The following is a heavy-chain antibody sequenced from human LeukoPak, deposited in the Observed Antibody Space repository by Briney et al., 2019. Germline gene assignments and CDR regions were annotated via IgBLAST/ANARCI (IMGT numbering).Heavy chain of an antibody. CDR2: INREGSGT. V-gene: IGHV3-74*01. CDR1: GFTFSSYW. CDR3: ARDSNRDGSTFDY. Sequence: GGSLRLSCAASGFTFSSYWLHWVRQRPRKGLVWVSRINREGSGTNYADSVKGRFTISRDNARNTLYLQMNSLRVEDTAVYYCARDSNRDGSTFDYWGQGTLVTVSS. J-gene: IGHJ4*02. D-gene: IGHD5-24*01.